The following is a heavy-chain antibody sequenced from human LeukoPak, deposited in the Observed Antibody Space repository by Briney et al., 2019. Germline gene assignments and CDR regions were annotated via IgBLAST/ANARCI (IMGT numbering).Heavy chain of an antibody. J-gene: IGHJ4*02. Sequence: SETLSLTCAVYGGSFSGYYWSWIRQPPGKGLEWIGEINHSGSTNYNPSLKSRVTISVDTSKNQFSLKLSSVTAADTAVYYCAASIAVADDYWGQGTLVTVSS. CDR2: INHSGST. CDR1: GGSFSGYY. D-gene: IGHD6-19*01. V-gene: IGHV4-34*01. CDR3: AASIAVADDY.